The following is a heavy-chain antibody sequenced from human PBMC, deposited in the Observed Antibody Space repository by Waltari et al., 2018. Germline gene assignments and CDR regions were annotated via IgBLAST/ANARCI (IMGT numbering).Heavy chain of an antibody. V-gene: IGHV4-38-2*02. CDR2: IYQCGST. Sequence: QVQLQESGPGLVKPSETLSLTCTVSGYSISSGYYWGWIRQPPGRGLVCMGSIYQCGSTYYHPSLKSRVTISVDTSKNQFTLKLSSVTAADTAVYYCASGDCSGGSCEVDPWGQGTLVTVSS. J-gene: IGHJ5*02. CDR1: GYSISSGYY. CDR3: ASGDCSGGSCEVDP. D-gene: IGHD2-15*01.